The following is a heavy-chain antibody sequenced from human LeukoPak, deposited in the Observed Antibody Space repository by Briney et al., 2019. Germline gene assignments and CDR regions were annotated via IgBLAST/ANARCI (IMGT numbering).Heavy chain of an antibody. V-gene: IGHV3-48*01. J-gene: IGHJ4*02. CDR1: RFTFSAYS. D-gene: IGHD2-2*01. Sequence: GSLRLSCAASRFTFSAYSMDWVRQAPGKGLEWVSYISSSGGTIYYADSVKGRFTISRDNAKSSLYLQMNSLGAEDTAVYYCARGVVPAPIYYFDYWGQGTLVTVSS. CDR2: ISSSGGTI. CDR3: ARGVVPAPIYYFDY.